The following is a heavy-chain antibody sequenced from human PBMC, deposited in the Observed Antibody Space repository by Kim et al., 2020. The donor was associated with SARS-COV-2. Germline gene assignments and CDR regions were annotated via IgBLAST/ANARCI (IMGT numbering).Heavy chain of an antibody. Sequence: GGSLRLSCAASGFTFSSYWMFWVSQAPGKGLVWVSRIVSDGSSTNYADSVKGRFAISRDNAKNTLYLQMNSLRAEDTAVYYCARGGFDLWGRATLVTVSS. D-gene: IGHD3-16*01. J-gene: IGHJ2*01. CDR1: GFTFSSYW. CDR3: ARGGFDL. CDR2: IVSDGSST. V-gene: IGHV3-74*01.